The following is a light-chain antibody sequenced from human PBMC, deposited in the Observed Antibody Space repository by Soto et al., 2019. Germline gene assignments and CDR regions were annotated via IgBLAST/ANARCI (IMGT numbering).Light chain of an antibody. V-gene: IGLV2-8*01. CDR2: EVN. J-gene: IGLJ1*01. Sequence: QSALTQPPSASGSPGQSVTISCTGTSRDVGNYDDVSWYQQHPGKGPKLMIYEVNKRPSGVPDRFSGSKSGNMSSLTVSGLQADDESDYYCSSFAGSNTLYFFGSGTKLTVL. CDR3: SSFAGSNTLYF. CDR1: SRDVGNYDD.